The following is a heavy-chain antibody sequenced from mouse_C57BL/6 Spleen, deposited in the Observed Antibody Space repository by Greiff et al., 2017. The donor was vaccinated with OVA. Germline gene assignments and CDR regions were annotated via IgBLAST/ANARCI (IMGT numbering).Heavy chain of an antibody. V-gene: IGHV5-4*03. CDR2: ISDGGSYT. J-gene: IGHJ4*01. D-gene: IGHD2-3*01. CDR1: GFTFSSYA. CDR3: ARGGDGYYVCYAMDY. Sequence: DVKLVESGGGLVKPGGSLKLSCAASGFTFSSYAMSWVRQTPEKRLEWVATISDGGSYTYYPDNVKGRFTISRDNAKNNLYLQMSHLKSEDTAMYYCARGGDGYYVCYAMDYWGQGTSVTVSS.